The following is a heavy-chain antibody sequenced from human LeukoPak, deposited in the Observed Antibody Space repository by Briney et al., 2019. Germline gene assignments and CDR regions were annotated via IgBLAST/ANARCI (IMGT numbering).Heavy chain of an antibody. V-gene: IGHV1-69*13. Sequence: SVKVSCKASGYTFTSYAMNWVRQAPGQGLEWMGGIVPIFGAANYAQKFQGRVTITADESTSTAYMDLYSLKSEDTALYYCATGREITLIATRYYFDYWGQGTLVTVSS. CDR3: ATGREITLIATRYYFDY. CDR1: GYTFTSYA. J-gene: IGHJ4*02. D-gene: IGHD3-22*01. CDR2: IVPIFGAA.